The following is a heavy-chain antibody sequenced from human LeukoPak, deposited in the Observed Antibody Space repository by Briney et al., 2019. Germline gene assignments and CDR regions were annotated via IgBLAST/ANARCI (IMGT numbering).Heavy chain of an antibody. Sequence: PGGSLRLSCAASGFTFSNYAMSWGRQAPGKGLEWVSVISSGGNTYFADSVKGRFTISRDNSENTLYLQMNSLRAEVSAVCYCAKGGYSYGYFDYWGQGILVTVSS. D-gene: IGHD5-18*01. V-gene: IGHV3-23*01. J-gene: IGHJ4*02. CDR3: AKGGYSYGYFDY. CDR1: GFTFSNYA. CDR2: ISSGGNT.